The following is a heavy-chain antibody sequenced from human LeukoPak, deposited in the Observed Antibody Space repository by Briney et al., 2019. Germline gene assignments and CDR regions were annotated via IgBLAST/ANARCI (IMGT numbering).Heavy chain of an antibody. Sequence: QTGGSLRLSCEASGFTFSEHSMSWVRQAPGKGLEWVSTIKRDGSNTYYTDSVEGRFTISRDNSKNTLYIEMNTLRAEDTAVYYCAKGGYASCFDPWGQGTQVTVSS. CDR1: GFTFSEHS. D-gene: IGHD2-15*01. CDR3: AKGGYASCFDP. J-gene: IGHJ5*02. V-gene: IGHV3-23*05. CDR2: IKRDGSNT.